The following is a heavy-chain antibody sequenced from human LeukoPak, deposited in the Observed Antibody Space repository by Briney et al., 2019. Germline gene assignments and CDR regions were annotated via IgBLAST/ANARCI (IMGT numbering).Heavy chain of an antibody. CDR3: AKAYSSGWPNYYFDY. D-gene: IGHD6-19*01. CDR1: GITFSSFA. Sequence: GGSLRLSCVVSGITFSSFAMSWVRQTPGKGPEWVSVISDSGGTTFYADSVRGRFTISRDNSKNTLFLQMNSLRAEDTAVYYCAKAYSSGWPNYYFDYWGQGTLVTVSS. J-gene: IGHJ4*02. V-gene: IGHV3-23*01. CDR2: ISDSGGTT.